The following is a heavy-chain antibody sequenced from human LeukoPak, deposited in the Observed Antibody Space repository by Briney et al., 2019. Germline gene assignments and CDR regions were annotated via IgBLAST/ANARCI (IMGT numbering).Heavy chain of an antibody. CDR1: GFTFSSYS. CDR3: ARVAGWHWFDP. V-gene: IGHV3-21*04. D-gene: IGHD6-19*01. CDR2: NT. J-gene: IGHJ5*02. Sequence: GGSLRLSCAASGFTFSSYSMNWVRQAPGRGLEWVSSNTYYGDSVKGRFTISRDNSKNTVYLQMNNMRVDDTAVYYCARVAGWHWFDPWGXXTLVTVSS.